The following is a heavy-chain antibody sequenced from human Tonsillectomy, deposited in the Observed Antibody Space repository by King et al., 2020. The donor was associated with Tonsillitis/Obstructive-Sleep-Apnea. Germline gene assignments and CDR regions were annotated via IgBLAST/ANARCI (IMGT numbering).Heavy chain of an antibody. CDR2: IYYSGST. CDR3: ATDPECWSGGRWYPSNWFDP. CDR1: GGSSSSGSYY. J-gene: IGHJ5*02. D-gene: IGHD2-15*01. V-gene: IGHV4-61*01. Sequence: VQLQESGPGLVKPSETLSLTCTVSGGSSSSGSYYWSWIRQPPGKGLEWIGYIYYSGSTNYNPSLKSRVTISVDTSKNQFSLKLSSVTAADTAVYYCATDPECWSGGRWYPSNWFDPWGQGTQVTVSS.